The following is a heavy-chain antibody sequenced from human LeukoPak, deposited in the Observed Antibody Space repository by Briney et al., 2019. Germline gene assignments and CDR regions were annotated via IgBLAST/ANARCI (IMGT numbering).Heavy chain of an antibody. CDR3: AREEDYYDSSGYYGL. J-gene: IGHJ4*02. D-gene: IGHD3-22*01. CDR1: GFTFSSYW. CDR2: INSDGSST. Sequence: QPGGSLRLSCAASGFTFSSYWMHWVRQAPGKGLVWVSRINSDGSSTSYADSVKGRFTISRDNDKNTLYLQMNSLRAEDTAVYYCAREEDYYDSSGYYGLWGQGTLVTVSS. V-gene: IGHV3-74*01.